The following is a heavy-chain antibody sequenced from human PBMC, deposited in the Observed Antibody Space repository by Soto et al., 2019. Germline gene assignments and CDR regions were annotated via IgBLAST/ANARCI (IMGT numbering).Heavy chain of an antibody. CDR2: VYYSGAT. CDR3: ARDKDLQPTVWGF. J-gene: IGHJ4*02. CDR1: GDSMATGGHY. V-gene: IGHV4-31*03. Sequence: QVHLQESGPGLVRPSQTLSLTCTVSGDSMATGGHYYNWIRQVPGKGLEWIGYVYYSGATHYTPPPRARATISRDTSKNQFSLRLISVTAADTALYYCARDKDLQPTVWGFWGQGIQVTVSS. D-gene: IGHD3-16*01.